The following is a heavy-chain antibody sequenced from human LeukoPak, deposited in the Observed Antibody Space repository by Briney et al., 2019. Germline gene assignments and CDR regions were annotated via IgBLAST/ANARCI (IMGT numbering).Heavy chain of an antibody. Sequence: VTVSCKASXYTFTVYYMHWVRQAPGQGLEWMGWINPNSGGTNYAQKFQGRVTMTRDTSISTAYMEVSRLRSDDTAVYYCARGFPSDFDPWGQGTLVTVSS. CDR3: ARGFPSDFDP. J-gene: IGHJ5*02. CDR2: INPNSGGT. CDR1: XYTFTVYY. V-gene: IGHV1-2*02.